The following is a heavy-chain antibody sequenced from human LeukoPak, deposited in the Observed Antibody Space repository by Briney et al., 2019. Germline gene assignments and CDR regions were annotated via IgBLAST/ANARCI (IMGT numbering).Heavy chain of an antibody. D-gene: IGHD4-17*01. Sequence: PGGSLRLSCAASGFTVRNNYMTWVRQAPGKGLEWVSLIYSDGTTQYADSVKGRFTISRDNSKNTLYLQMNSLRAEDTAVYYCAKDTSLMTTVTYFDYWGQGTLVTVSS. V-gene: IGHV3-66*01. CDR2: IYSDGTT. CDR3: AKDTSLMTTVTYFDY. CDR1: GFTVRNNY. J-gene: IGHJ4*02.